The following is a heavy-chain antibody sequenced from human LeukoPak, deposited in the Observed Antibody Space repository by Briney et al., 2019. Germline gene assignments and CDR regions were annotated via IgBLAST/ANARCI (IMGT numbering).Heavy chain of an antibody. CDR2: INSDGSSI. J-gene: IGHJ4*02. CDR1: GFTFSSYR. CDR3: AREGRLSGYVFDC. D-gene: IGHD5-12*01. V-gene: IGHV3-74*03. Sequence: GGSLRLSCAASGFTFSSYRMHWVRQAPGKGLVWVSRINSDGSSITYADSVKGRFTISRDNAKNTLYLQMNSLRVEDTAVYYCAREGRLSGYVFDCWGQGTLVTVSS.